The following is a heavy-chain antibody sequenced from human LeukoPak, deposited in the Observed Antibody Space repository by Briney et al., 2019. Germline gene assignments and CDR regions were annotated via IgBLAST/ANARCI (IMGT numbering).Heavy chain of an antibody. CDR3: ARGSLPGDFQH. J-gene: IGHJ1*01. CDR1: GGSFSGYY. D-gene: IGHD2-2*01. Sequence: SETLSLTCAVYGGSFSGYYWSWIRQPPGKGLEWIGEINHSGSTNYNPSLKSRVTISVDTSKNQFSLKLSSVTAADTAVYYCARGSLPGDFQHWGQGTLVTVSS. V-gene: IGHV4-34*01. CDR2: INHSGST.